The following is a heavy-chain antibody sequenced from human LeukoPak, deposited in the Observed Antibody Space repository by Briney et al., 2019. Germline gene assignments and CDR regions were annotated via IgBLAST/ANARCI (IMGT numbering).Heavy chain of an antibody. D-gene: IGHD2-8*02. V-gene: IGHV3-21*01. CDR1: GFTFSSYS. CDR3: ARDLVGAFDY. CDR2: ISSSSSYI. J-gene: IGHJ4*02. Sequence: GGSLRLSCAASGFTFSSYSMNWVRQALGKGLGWVSSISSSSSYIYYTDSVKGRFTISRDNAKNSLYLQMNSLRAEDTAVYYCARDLVGAFDYWGQGTLVTVSS.